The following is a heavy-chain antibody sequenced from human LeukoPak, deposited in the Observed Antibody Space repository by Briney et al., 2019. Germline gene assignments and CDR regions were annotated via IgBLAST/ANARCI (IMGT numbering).Heavy chain of an antibody. CDR1: GGSIGSNSYY. D-gene: IGHD3/OR15-3a*01. CDR3: ARSVSAYSDFWRP. CDR2: ISYSGNT. V-gene: IGHV4-39*01. J-gene: IGHJ5*02. Sequence: SETLSLTCTVSGGSIGSNSYYWGWIRQPPGKGLEWIGSISYSGNTYYNPSLKSRVTISVDTSKSQFSLRLSSVTAADTAVYYCARSVSAYSDFWRPWGQGTRVTVSS.